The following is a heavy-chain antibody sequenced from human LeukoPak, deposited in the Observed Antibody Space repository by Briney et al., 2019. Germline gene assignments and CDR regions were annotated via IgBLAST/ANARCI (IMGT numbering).Heavy chain of an antibody. V-gene: IGHV3-30*02. CDR1: GFTFSSYG. CDR3: AKERDTAMVTIDY. J-gene: IGHJ4*02. D-gene: IGHD5-18*01. Sequence: GGSLRLSCAASGFTFSSYGMHWVRQAPGQGLEWEAFIRYDGSNKYYADSVKGRFTISRDNSKNTLYLQMNSLRAEDTAVYYCAKERDTAMVTIDYWGQGTLVTVSS. CDR2: IRYDGSNK.